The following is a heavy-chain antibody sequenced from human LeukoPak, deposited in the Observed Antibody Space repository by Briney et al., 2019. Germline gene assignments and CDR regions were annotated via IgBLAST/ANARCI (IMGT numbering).Heavy chain of an antibody. J-gene: IGHJ4*02. D-gene: IGHD3-10*01. CDR3: ARGTMIRGVFYQ. CDR2: MNPKNGNI. V-gene: IGHV1-8*01. Sequence: ASVKVSCKTSGYTFINYDIGWVRQAAGQGLEWMGWMNPKNGNIGYTQNFQGRVTMTRNTSISTAYMELSSLESEDTAVYYCARGTMIRGVFYQWGQGTPVTVSS. CDR1: GYTFINYD.